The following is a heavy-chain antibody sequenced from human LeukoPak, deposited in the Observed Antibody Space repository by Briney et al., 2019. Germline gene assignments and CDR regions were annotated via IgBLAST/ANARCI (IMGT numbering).Heavy chain of an antibody. Sequence: ASVKVSCKASGYTFNGHYMHWVRQAPGQGLEWMGWINPNSGGTNYAQKFQGRVTMTRDTSISTAYIELSRLRSNDTAVYYCARYYTSGVPGLTFDYWGQGTLVTVSS. CDR3: ARYYTSGVPGLTFDY. D-gene: IGHD3-10*01. CDR2: INPNSGGT. J-gene: IGHJ4*02. CDR1: GYTFNGHY. V-gene: IGHV1-2*02.